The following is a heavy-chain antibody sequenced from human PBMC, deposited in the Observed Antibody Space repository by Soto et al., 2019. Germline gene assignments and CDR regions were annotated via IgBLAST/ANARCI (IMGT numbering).Heavy chain of an antibody. CDR1: GFIFSDHY. CDR3: ARLLAGT. D-gene: IGHD1-7*01. J-gene: IGHJ4*02. CDR2: SRNKANSYTT. Sequence: GGSLRLSCAASGFIFSDHYMDWVRQAPGKGLEWVGRSRNKANSYTTECAASVKGRFTISRDDSENSLYLQMNSLKTEDAAVYYCARLLAGTWGQGTLVTVSS. V-gene: IGHV3-72*01.